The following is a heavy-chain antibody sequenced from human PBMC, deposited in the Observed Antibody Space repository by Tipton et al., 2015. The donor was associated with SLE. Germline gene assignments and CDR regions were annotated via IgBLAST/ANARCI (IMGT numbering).Heavy chain of an antibody. CDR3: ARDPYDSTWRNGWFDP. CDR2: LYPRGST. J-gene: IGHJ5*02. D-gene: IGHD6-13*01. CDR1: GYSITSCDY. Sequence: TLSLTCAVSGYSITSCDYWGWIRQPPGKGLEWVGSLYPRGSTYYNPSPNSRVTISTDTSKNEIYLKLTSVTATDTAVYFGARDPYDSTWRNGWFDPWGQGTLVTVSS. V-gene: IGHV4-38-2*02.